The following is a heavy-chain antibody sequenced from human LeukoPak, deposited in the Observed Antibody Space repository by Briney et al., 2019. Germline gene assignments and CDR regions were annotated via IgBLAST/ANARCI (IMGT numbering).Heavy chain of an antibody. CDR2: ISEGGANT. Sequence: GGSLRLSCAASGFTFSTYAMTWVRQAPGQGLEWVSGISEGGANTYYADSVKGRFTISRDNSKNMLYLQMNSLRDEDTAVYYCAKHQAYGTNYVIDAWGQGTLITVSS. CDR1: GFTFSTYA. V-gene: IGHV3-23*01. D-gene: IGHD4/OR15-4a*01. J-gene: IGHJ5*02. CDR3: AKHQAYGTNYVIDA.